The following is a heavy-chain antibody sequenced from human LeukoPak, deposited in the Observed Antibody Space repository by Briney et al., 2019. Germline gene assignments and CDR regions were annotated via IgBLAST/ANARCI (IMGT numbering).Heavy chain of an antibody. CDR2: IYSGGTT. D-gene: IGHD3-3*01. Sequence: GGSLRLSCAASGFTVSSNYMSWVRQAPGKGLEWVSVIYSGGTTYYADSVKGRFTISRDNSKNTLYLQMNSLRAEDTAVYYCAAYDFWSGYSAGIDYWGQGTLVTVSS. CDR3: AAYDFWSGYSAGIDY. J-gene: IGHJ4*02. CDR1: GFTVSSNY. V-gene: IGHV3-53*01.